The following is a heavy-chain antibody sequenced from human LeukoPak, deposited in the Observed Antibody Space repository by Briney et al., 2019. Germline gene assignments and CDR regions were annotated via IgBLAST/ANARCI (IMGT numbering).Heavy chain of an antibody. J-gene: IGHJ4*02. CDR2: ISGSGGST. D-gene: IGHD3-22*01. CDR1: GFTFSSYA. Sequence: PGGSLRLSCAASGFTFSSYAMSWVRQAPGKGLEWVSAISGSGGSTYYADSVKGRFTISRDNSKNTLYLQMNSLRAEDTAVYYCAKDRAFYDSSGYDLYWGQGTLVTVSS. V-gene: IGHV3-23*01. CDR3: AKDRAFYDSSGYDLY.